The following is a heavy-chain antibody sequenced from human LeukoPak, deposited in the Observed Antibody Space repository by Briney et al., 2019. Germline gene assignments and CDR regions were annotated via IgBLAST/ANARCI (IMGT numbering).Heavy chain of an antibody. Sequence: VASVKVSCKASRYTFTSYGISWVRQAPGQGLEWMGWISAYNGNTNYAQKLQGRVTMTTDTSTSTAYMELRSLRSDDTAVYYCARFTFWSGYYPFDYWGQGTLVTVSS. CDR2: ISAYNGNT. CDR1: RYTFTSYG. D-gene: IGHD3-3*01. V-gene: IGHV1-18*01. J-gene: IGHJ4*02. CDR3: ARFTFWSGYYPFDY.